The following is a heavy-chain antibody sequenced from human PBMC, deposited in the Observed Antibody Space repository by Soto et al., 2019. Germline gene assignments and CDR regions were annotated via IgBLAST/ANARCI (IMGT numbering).Heavy chain of an antibody. CDR3: AKDRAEVGRYFEWLPIPFDY. J-gene: IGHJ4*02. CDR2: ISGSGGST. CDR1: GFTFSSYA. D-gene: IGHD3-9*01. Sequence: PGGSLRLSCAASGFTFSSYAMSWVRQAPGKGLEWVSAISGSGGSTYYADSVKGRFTISRDNSKNTLYLQMNSLRAEDTAVYYCAKDRAEVGRYFEWLPIPFDYWGQGTLVTVS. V-gene: IGHV3-23*01.